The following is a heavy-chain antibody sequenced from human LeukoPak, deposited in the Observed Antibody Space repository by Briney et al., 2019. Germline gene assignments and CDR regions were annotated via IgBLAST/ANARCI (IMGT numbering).Heavy chain of an antibody. J-gene: IGHJ4*02. D-gene: IGHD5-24*01. CDR1: GGSVTDYY. V-gene: IGHV4-39*07. CDR2: IYYSGST. Sequence: PSETLSLTCTVSGGSVTDYYWGWIRQPPGKGLEWIGSIYYSGSTYYNPSLKSRVTISVDTSKNQFSLKLSSVTAADTAVYYCARMRRRDGYNFDYWGQGTLVTVSS. CDR3: ARMRRRDGYNFDY.